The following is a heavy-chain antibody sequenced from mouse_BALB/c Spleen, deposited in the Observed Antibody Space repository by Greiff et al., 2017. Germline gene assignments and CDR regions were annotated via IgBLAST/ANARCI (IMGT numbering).Heavy chain of an antibody. J-gene: IGHJ4*01. Sequence: EVKLEESGGGLVQPGGSRKLSCAASGFTFSSFGMHWVRQAPEKGLEWVAYISSGSSTIYYADTVKGRFTISRDNPKNTLFLQMTSLRSEDTAMYYCARGTGSYAMDYWGQGTSVTVSS. V-gene: IGHV5-17*02. CDR3: ARGTGSYAMDY. D-gene: IGHD4-1*01. CDR2: ISSGSSTI. CDR1: GFTFSSFG.